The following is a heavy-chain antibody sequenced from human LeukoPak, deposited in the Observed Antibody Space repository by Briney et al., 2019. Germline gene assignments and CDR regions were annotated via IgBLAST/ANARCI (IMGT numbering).Heavy chain of an antibody. Sequence: NPGGSLRLSCAASSFTFSNAWMNWVRQAPGKGLEWVGRIKSKTDGGTTDYAAPVKGRFTISRDDSKNTLYLQMTSLKTEDTAVYYCSRHRRSRSGSYYSDYWGQGTLVTVSS. CDR2: IKSKTDGGTT. CDR1: SFTFSNAW. V-gene: IGHV3-15*07. J-gene: IGHJ4*02. CDR3: SRHRRSRSGSYYSDY. D-gene: IGHD1-26*01.